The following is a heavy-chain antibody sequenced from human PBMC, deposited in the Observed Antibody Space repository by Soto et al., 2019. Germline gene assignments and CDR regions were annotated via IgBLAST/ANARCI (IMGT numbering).Heavy chain of an antibody. CDR3: ARDSGPGSGSYYNRFFLYYYGMDV. CDR1: GYTFTSYY. CDR2: INPSGGST. J-gene: IGHJ6*02. V-gene: IGHV1-46*01. D-gene: IGHD3-10*01. Sequence: ASVKVSCKASGYTFTSYYMHWVRQAPGQGLEWMGIINPSGGSTSYAQKFQGRVTMTRDTSTSTVYMELSSLRSEDTAVYYCARDSGPGSGSYYNRFFLYYYGMDVWGQGTTVTVSS.